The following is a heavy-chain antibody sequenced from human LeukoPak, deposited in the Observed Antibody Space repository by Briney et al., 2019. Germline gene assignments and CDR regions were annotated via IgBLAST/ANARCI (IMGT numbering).Heavy chain of an antibody. CDR1: GGTFSSYA. CDR3: ARGKKKYSYGYMDV. J-gene: IGHJ6*03. CDR2: IIPIFGTA. D-gene: IGHD5-18*01. Sequence: SVKVSCKASGGTFSSYAISWVRQAPGQGLEWMGRIIPIFGTANYAQKFQGRVTITTDESTSTAYMELSSLRSEDTAVYYCARGKKKYSYGYMDVWGKGTTVTVSS. V-gene: IGHV1-69*05.